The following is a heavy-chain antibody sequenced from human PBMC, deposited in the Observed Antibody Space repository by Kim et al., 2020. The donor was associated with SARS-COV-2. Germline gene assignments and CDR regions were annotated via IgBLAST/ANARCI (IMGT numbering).Heavy chain of an antibody. Sequence: SETLSLTCTVSYFSVTSDYWAWIRQPPGKGPEWIGFSHYSGDTTYNPSLRNRVTISIDRSKNQFFLNLKSVSTADTAMYFCARDPKKGLDSWGQGILVTVSS. CDR2: SHYSGDT. CDR1: YFSVTSDY. CDR3: ARDPKKGLDS. V-gene: IGHV4-59*02. J-gene: IGHJ4*02.